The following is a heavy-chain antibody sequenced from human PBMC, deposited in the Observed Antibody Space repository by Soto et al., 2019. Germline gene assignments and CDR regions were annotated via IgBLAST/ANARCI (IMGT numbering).Heavy chain of an antibody. J-gene: IGHJ6*02. D-gene: IGHD2-15*01. CDR2: INPSGGST. CDR1: GYTFTSYY. V-gene: IGHV1-46*01. CDR3: ARDYPRGYCSGGSCFGYYYYYYGMDV. Sequence: ASVKVSCKASGYTFTSYYMHWVRQAPGQGLEWMGIINPSGGSTSYAQKFQGRVTMTRDTSTSTVYMELSSLRSEDTAVYYCARDYPRGYCSGGSCFGYYYYYYGMDVWGQGTTVTVS.